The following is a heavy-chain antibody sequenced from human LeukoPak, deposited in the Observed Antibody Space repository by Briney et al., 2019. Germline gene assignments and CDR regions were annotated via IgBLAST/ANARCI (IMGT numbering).Heavy chain of an antibody. Sequence: GGSLRLSCAASGFTVSSNYMSWVRQAPGKGLEWVSVIYSCGSTYYADSVKGRFTISRDNSKNTLYLQMNSLRAEDTAVYYCAREDGFHYYGMDVWGQGTTVTVSS. CDR3: AREDGFHYYGMDV. D-gene: IGHD4-17*01. CDR1: GFTVSSNY. J-gene: IGHJ6*02. CDR2: IYSCGST. V-gene: IGHV3-66*01.